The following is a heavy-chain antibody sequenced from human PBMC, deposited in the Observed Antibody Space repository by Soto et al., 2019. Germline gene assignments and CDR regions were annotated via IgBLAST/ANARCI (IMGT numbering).Heavy chain of an antibody. CDR3: AKFFVETGGSSGWPWSFHF. J-gene: IGHJ4*02. V-gene: IGHV3-23*01. CDR2: ISGTGGTT. D-gene: IGHD6-25*01. Sequence: EVQLFESGGGLVQPGGSLRLSCAASGFTFSSYAMSWVRQAPGKGLEWVSAISGTGGTTYYADSVKGRFTISRDNSRNTLHLQMNSLRAEDTAIYYCAKFFVETGGSSGWPWSFHFWGQGTLVTVSS. CDR1: GFTFSSYA.